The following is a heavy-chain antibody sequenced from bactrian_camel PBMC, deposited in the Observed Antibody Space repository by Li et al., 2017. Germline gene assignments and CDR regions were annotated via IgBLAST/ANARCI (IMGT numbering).Heavy chain of an antibody. CDR2: IYTGTSTT. CDR1: GWIWPRYS. D-gene: IGHD6*01. V-gene: IGHV3S59*01. CDR3: AGGRERLYSCSTEYNY. Sequence: DVQLVESGGGSVQAGGSLRLSCAASGWIWPRYSIGWFRQAPGNEREAVATIYTGTSTTYYADSVKGRFTVSRDYAKNTLYLQMNSLKPEGTAMYNCAGGRERLYSCSTEYNYWGQGTQVTVS. J-gene: IGHJ4*01.